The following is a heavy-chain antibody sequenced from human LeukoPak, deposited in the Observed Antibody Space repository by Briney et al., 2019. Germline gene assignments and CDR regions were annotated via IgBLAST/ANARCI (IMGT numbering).Heavy chain of an antibody. J-gene: IGHJ6*03. D-gene: IGHD2-15*01. Sequence: ASVKVSCTASGYTFTGYYMHWVRQAPGQGHEWMGWINPNSGGTNYAQKFQGRVTMTRDTSISTAYMELSRLRSDDTAVYYCASFSSGLLRSYMDVWGKGTTVTVSS. V-gene: IGHV1-2*02. CDR2: INPNSGGT. CDR3: ASFSSGLLRSYMDV. CDR1: GYTFTGYY.